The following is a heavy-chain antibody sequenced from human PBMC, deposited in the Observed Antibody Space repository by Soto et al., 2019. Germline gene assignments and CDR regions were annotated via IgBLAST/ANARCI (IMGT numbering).Heavy chain of an antibody. J-gene: IGHJ4*02. Sequence: VQLVEYGGGLVQPGGSLRLSCAASGFTFSNYDMHWVRQVTGKGLEWVSTIGTAGDTYYPGSVKGRFTISREHAKNSLYLQMNRLGAEDTAVYYCAIVRLRSLYCFDYWCQGTLVTVSS. CDR3: AIVRLRSLYCFDY. V-gene: IGHV3-13*01. CDR1: GFTFSNYD. CDR2: IGTAGDT. D-gene: IGHD3-16*01.